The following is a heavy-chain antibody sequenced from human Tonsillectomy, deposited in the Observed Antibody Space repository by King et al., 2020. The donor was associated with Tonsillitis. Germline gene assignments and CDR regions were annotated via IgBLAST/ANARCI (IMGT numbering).Heavy chain of an antibody. CDR2: IYNSGST. CDR1: GGSISSYY. CDR3: ARGRGSCPWWGSGSSYCYF. J-gene: IGHJ4*02. V-gene: IGHV4-59*01. Sequence: VQLQESGPGLVKPSETLSLTCTVSGGSISSYYWSWLRQTPGKGLEWIGYIYNSGSTNYNPSLKSRVTISVDTSKDQFSLKLRSVTAADTAVYDCARGRGSCPWWGSGSSYCYFWGQGTLVTVST. D-gene: IGHD3-10*01.